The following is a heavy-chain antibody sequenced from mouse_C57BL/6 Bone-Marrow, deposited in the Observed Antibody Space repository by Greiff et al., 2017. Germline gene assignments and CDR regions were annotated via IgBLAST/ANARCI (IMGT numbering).Heavy chain of an antibody. Sequence: QVQLQQSGAELVKPGASVKLSCKASGYTFTSYWMHWVKQRPGQGLEWIGMIHPNSGSTNYNEKFKSKATLTVDKSSSTAYMQLSSLTSEDSAVYYCARLDYYYGSSYFYYFDYWGQGTTLTVSS. CDR2: IHPNSGST. CDR1: GYTFTSYW. V-gene: IGHV1-64*01. D-gene: IGHD1-1*01. CDR3: ARLDYYYGSSYFYYFDY. J-gene: IGHJ2*01.